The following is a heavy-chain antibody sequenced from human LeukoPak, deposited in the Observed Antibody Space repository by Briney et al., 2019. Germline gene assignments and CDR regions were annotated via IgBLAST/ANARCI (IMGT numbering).Heavy chain of an antibody. J-gene: IGHJ3*02. CDR2: IYYSGST. CDR3: ARDGNSGAFDI. V-gene: IGHV4-59*01. CDR1: GGSFSTYY. D-gene: IGHD3-10*01. Sequence: PSETLSLTCTVSGGSFSTYYWSWIRQPPGKGLEWIGYIYYSGSTNYNPSLKSRVTVSVDTSKNQFSLKLSSVTAADAAVYYCARDGNSGAFDIWGQGTMVTVSS.